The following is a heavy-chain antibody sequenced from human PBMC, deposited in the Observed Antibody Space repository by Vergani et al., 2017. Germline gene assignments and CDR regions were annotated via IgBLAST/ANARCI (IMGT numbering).Heavy chain of an antibody. V-gene: IGHV1-69*01. CDR2: IIPIFGTA. J-gene: IGHJ6*03. Sequence: QVQLVQSGAEVKKPGSSVKVSCKASGGTFSSYAISWVRQAPGQGLEWMGGIIPIFGTANYAQKFQGRVTITADESTSTAYMELSSLRSEDTAVYYCAREGDSGSYRYYYYMDVWGKGTTVTVSS. D-gene: IGHD3-10*01. CDR1: GGTFSSYA. CDR3: AREGDSGSYRYYYYMDV.